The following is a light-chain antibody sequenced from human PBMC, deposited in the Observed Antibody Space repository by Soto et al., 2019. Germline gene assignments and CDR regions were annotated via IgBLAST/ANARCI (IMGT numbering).Light chain of an antibody. CDR3: QKYNSAVAT. CDR2: AAS. J-gene: IGKJ4*01. V-gene: IGKV1-27*01. Sequence: DIQMTQSPSSLSSSVGDRVTITCRASQGISNYLAWYQQKPAKVPKLLIYAASTLQSGVPSRFSGSGSGTDFTLTISSLQQQDVATYYCQKYNSAVATFGGGTKVEIK. CDR1: QGISNY.